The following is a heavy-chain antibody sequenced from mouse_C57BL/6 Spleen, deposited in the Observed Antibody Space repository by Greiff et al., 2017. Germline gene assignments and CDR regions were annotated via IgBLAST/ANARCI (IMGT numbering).Heavy chain of an antibody. CDR2: IYWDDDK. J-gene: IGHJ3*01. CDR3: AQGDSSGPAWVAY. CDR1: GFSLSTSGMG. D-gene: IGHD3-2*02. Sequence: QVQLKESGPGLLQSSQTLSLTCSFSGFSLSTSGMGVSWIRQPSGKGLEWLAHIYWDDDKRYNPSLKSRLTISKDTSRNPVFLKITSVDTADTATYYCAQGDSSGPAWVAYWGQGTLVTVSA. V-gene: IGHV8-12*01.